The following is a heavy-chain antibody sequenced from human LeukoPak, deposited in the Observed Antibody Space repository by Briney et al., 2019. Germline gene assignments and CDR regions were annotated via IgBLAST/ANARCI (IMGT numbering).Heavy chain of an antibody. Sequence: ASVKVSCKASGGTFSSYAISWVRQAPGQGLEWMGGIIPIFGTANYAQKFQGRVTITAEESTSTAYMELSSLRSEDTAVYYCARGAYLTGVDYWGQGTLVTVSS. CDR1: GGTFSSYA. V-gene: IGHV1-69*13. D-gene: IGHD1-14*01. CDR3: ARGAYLTGVDY. J-gene: IGHJ4*02. CDR2: IIPIFGTA.